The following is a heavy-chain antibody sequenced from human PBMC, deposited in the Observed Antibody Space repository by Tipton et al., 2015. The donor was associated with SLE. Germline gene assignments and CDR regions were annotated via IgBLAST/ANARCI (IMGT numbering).Heavy chain of an antibody. V-gene: IGHV3-48*03. CDR2: NSSGGSHI. CDR1: GFTFSHYD. CDR3: ARDHDYIWDRPVYYYYAVDV. D-gene: IGHD3-16*01. Sequence: VQLVQSGGGLVQPGGSLRLSCAASGFTFSHYDMNWVRQAPGKGLEWISHNSSGGSHICYADSVKGRFTISRDNAKESLYLQMNSLRVEDTAIYYCARDHDYIWDRPVYYYYAVDVWGQGTTVTVSS. J-gene: IGHJ6*02.